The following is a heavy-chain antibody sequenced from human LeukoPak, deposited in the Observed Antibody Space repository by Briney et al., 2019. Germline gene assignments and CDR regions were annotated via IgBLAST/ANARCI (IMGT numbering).Heavy chain of an antibody. Sequence: RGSLRLSCAASGFTFSSYSRNWVRQAPGKGLEWVSSISSSSSYIYYADSVKGRFTISRDNAKNSLYLQMNSLRAEDTAVYYCARDSNYYDSSGYYPKSYYYGIDVWGQGTTVTVSS. V-gene: IGHV3-21*01. J-gene: IGHJ6*02. CDR3: ARDSNYYDSSGYYPKSYYYGIDV. CDR1: GFTFSSYS. CDR2: ISSSSSYI. D-gene: IGHD3-22*01.